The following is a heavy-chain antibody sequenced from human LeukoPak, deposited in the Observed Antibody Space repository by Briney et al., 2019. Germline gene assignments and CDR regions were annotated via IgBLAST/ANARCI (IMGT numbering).Heavy chain of an antibody. CDR1: GFTFSNYG. CDR3: AKGLYSSGWYYFDS. D-gene: IGHD6-19*01. J-gene: IGHJ4*02. V-gene: IGHV3-30*02. Sequence: GGSLRLXCAASGFTFSNYGMHWVRQAPGKGLEWVGVIRYDGNNKYYADSVRGRFTISRDNSKNTLYLQMNSLRAEDTAVYYCAKGLYSSGWYYFDSWGQGTLVTVSS. CDR2: IRYDGNNK.